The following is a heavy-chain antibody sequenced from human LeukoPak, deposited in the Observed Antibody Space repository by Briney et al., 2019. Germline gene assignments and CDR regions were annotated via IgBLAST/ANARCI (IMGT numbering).Heavy chain of an antibody. V-gene: IGHV3-11*04. J-gene: IGHJ3*02. CDR3: ARGEWELPRYAFDI. CDR2: ISSSGSTI. Sequence: GGSLRLSCAASGFTFSDYYMSWIRQAPGEGLEWVSYISSSGSTIYYADSVKGRFTISRDNAKNSLYLQMNSLRAEDTAVYYCARGEWELPRYAFDIWGQGTMVTVSS. D-gene: IGHD1-26*01. CDR1: GFTFSDYY.